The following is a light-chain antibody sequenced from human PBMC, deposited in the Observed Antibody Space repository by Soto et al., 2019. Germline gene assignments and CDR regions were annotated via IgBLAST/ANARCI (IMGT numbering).Light chain of an antibody. J-gene: IGKJ1*01. CDR1: QTISTY. CDR2: DAS. V-gene: IGKV1-39*01. CDR3: QQYTGYSQWT. Sequence: DIQMTQSPSSLSASVLDMVTITFLASQTISTYLNWYQQKPGKAPRLLIYDASSLLSGVPSRFSGSGSGTDFSLTISSLQPVDFATYYCQQYTGYSQWTFGPGTKVDIK.